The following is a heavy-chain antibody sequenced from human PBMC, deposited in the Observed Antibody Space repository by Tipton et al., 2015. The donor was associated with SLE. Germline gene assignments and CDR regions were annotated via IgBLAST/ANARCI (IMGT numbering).Heavy chain of an antibody. CDR2: ISYDGSNK. J-gene: IGHJ4*02. CDR1: GFTFSSYS. CDR3: ARVSYGSGSYRFDY. D-gene: IGHD3-10*01. V-gene: IGHV3-30*03. Sequence: LSLTCAASGFTFSSYSMNWVRQAPGKGLEWVAVISYDGSNKYYADSVKGRFTISRDNSKNTLYLQMNSLRAEDTAVYYCARVSYGSGSYRFDYWGQGTLVTVSS.